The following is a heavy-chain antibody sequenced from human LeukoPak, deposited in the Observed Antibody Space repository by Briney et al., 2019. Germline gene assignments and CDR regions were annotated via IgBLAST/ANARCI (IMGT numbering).Heavy chain of an antibody. CDR3: AAFPHGDYWFDP. CDR2: INHSGST. V-gene: IGHV4-34*01. D-gene: IGHD4-17*01. J-gene: IGHJ5*02. Sequence: SETLSLTCAVYGGSFSGYYWSWIRQPPGKGLEWIGEINHSGSTNYNPPLKSRVTISVDTSKNQFSLKLSSVTAADTAVYYCAAFPHGDYWFDPWGQGTLVTVSS. CDR1: GGSFSGYY.